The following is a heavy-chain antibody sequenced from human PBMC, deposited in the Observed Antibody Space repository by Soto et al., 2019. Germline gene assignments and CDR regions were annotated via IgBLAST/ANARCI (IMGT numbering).Heavy chain of an antibody. J-gene: IGHJ4*02. Sequence: EVQLLESGGCLKQPGESLRLSCAASGFPFDNYAMTWVRQARGQGPEWVATISGSGAFTKYRDSVEGRFTISRDNSKNTLYLQMNSLNAEDTAIYFCAKLPGYSYNYRLNIHYWGQGTLVTVSS. CDR2: ISGSGAFT. CDR1: GFPFDNYA. V-gene: IGHV3-23*01. CDR3: AKLPGYSYNYRLNIHY. D-gene: IGHD5-12*01.